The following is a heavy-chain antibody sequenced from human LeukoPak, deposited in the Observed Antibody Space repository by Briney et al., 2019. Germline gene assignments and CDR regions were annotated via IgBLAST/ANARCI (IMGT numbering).Heavy chain of an antibody. CDR2: ISSGSSYV. CDR1: GFSFSTYS. V-gene: IGHV3-21*01. J-gene: IGHJ4*02. CDR3: ASLIAARPN. D-gene: IGHD6-6*01. Sequence: PGGSLRLSCAASGFSFSTYSMNWVRQAPGKGLEWVSSISSGSSYVYYADSVKGRFTISRDNAKNSLYLQMNSLRAEDTAVYYCASLIAARPNWGQGTLVTVSS.